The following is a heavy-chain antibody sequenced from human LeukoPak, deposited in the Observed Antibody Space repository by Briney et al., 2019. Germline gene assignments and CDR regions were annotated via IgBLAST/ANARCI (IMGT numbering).Heavy chain of an antibody. J-gene: IGHJ3*02. CDR1: GFTFSSYS. CDR3: ARGTTSCCNDAFDI. CDR2: ISSSSSYI. Sequence: GGSLRLSCAASGFTFSSYSMNWVRQAPGKGLEWVSSISSSSSYIYHADSVKGRFTISRDNAKNSLYLQMNSLRAEDTAVYYCARGTTSCCNDAFDIWGQGTMVTVSS. V-gene: IGHV3-21*01. D-gene: IGHD2-2*01.